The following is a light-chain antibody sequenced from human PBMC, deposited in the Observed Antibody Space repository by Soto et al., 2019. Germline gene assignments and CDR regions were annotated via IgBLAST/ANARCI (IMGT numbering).Light chain of an antibody. CDR3: SSYAGSKNFIL. CDR2: NTN. Sequence: QTVVTQEPSFSVSPGGTVTLTCGLSSDSVSASHFPSWYQQTPGQAPRTLIYNTNTRSSGVPDRFSGSKSGSTASLTVSGLQAEDEADYFCSSYAGSKNFILFGGGTKLTVL. CDR1: SDSVSASHF. V-gene: IGLV8-61*01. J-gene: IGLJ2*01.